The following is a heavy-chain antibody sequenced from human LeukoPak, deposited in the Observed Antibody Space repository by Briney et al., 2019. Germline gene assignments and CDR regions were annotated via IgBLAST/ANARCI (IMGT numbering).Heavy chain of an antibody. CDR2: ISSSSSYI. CDR1: GFTFSSYS. CDR3: AREKGRDFDY. V-gene: IGHV3-21*01. J-gene: IGHJ4*02. D-gene: IGHD1-26*01. Sequence: GGSLRLSCAASGFTFSSYSMNWVRQAPGKGLEWVSSISSSSSYIYYADSVKDRFTISRDNVKNSLYLQMNSLRAEDTAVYYCAREKGRDFDYWGQGTLVTVSS.